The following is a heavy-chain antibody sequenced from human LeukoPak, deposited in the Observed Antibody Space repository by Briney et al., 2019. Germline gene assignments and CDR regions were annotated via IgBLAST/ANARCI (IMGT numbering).Heavy chain of an antibody. V-gene: IGHV1-18*01. CDR1: GYTFTSYG. J-gene: IGHJ5*02. CDR2: ISAYNGNT. D-gene: IGHD2-15*01. CDR3: AREVDTQGGGWFDP. Sequence: VASVKVSCKASGYTFTSYGISWVRQAPGQGLEWMGWISAYNGNTNYAQKLQGRVTMTTETSTSTAYMELRSLRSDDTAVYYCAREVDTQGGGWFDPWGQGTLVTVSS.